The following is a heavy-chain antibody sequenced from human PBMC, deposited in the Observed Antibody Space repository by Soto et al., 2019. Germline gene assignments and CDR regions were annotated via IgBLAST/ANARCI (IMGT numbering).Heavy chain of an antibody. CDR1: GYTFTSYA. CDR2: INAGNGNT. D-gene: IGHD6-6*01. CDR3: ARGKPSIAARQKMYNRFDP. Sequence: SVKVSCKAPGYTFTSYAMHWVRQAPGQRLEWMGWINAGNGNTKYSQKFQGRVTITRDTSASTAYMELSSLRSEDTAVYYCARGKPSIAARQKMYNRFDPWGQGTLVTAPQ. J-gene: IGHJ5*02. V-gene: IGHV1-3*01.